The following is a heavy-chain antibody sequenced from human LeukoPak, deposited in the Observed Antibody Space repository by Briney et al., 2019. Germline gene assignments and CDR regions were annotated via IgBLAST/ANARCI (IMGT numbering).Heavy chain of an antibody. J-gene: IGHJ6*02. CDR3: ARFGVPYGVDV. CDR2: ISDDGSNK. Sequence: GRSLRLSCAASGFTFSSYGMHWVRQAPGKGLEWVAVISDDGSNKYYGDSVKGRFTISRDNSKNTVYLQMNSLRAEDTAVYYCARFGVPYGVDVWGQGTTVTVSS. D-gene: IGHD3-16*01. CDR1: GFTFSSYG. V-gene: IGHV3-33*05.